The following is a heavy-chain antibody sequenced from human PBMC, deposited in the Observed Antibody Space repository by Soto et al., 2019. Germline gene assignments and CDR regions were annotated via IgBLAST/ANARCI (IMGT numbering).Heavy chain of an antibody. CDR3: ARWAGGFDY. CDR2: IKEDGSEK. J-gene: IGHJ4*02. CDR1: GFTFSRYW. Sequence: EVQLVESGGGLVQPGGSLRLSCAASGFTFSRYWMSWVRQAPGKGLQWVANIKEDGSEKYYEDSVKGRFTISRDNAKNALYLQMNSLSAEDTAVYYCARWAGGFDYWGQGTLVTVSS. V-gene: IGHV3-7*05. D-gene: IGHD3-10*01.